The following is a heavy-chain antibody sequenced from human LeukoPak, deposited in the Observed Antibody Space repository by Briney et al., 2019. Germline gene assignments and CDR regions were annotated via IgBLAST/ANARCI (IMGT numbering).Heavy chain of an antibody. CDR1: GFTFSSYA. CDR3: ASLPYDFWSGYFDY. J-gene: IGHJ4*02. CDR2: IRSKAYGGTT. Sequence: GGSLRLSCAASGFTFSSYAMSWVRQAPGKGLEWVGSIRSKAYGGTTEYAASVKGRFTISRDDSKSIAYLQMNSLKTEDTAVYYCASLPYDFWSGYFDYWGQGTLVTVSS. V-gene: IGHV3-49*04. D-gene: IGHD3-3*01.